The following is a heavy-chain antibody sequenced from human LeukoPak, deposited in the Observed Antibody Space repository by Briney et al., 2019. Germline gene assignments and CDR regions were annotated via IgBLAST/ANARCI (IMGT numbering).Heavy chain of an antibody. J-gene: IGHJ4*02. CDR3: ARGLTYYDSSGYYYKEFDY. Sequence: PSETLSLTCTVSGGSISSGSYYWSWIRQPAGKGLEWIGRIYTSGSTNYNPSLKSRVTISVDTSKNQFSLKLSSVTAADTAVYYCARGLTYYDSSGYYYKEFDYWGQGTLVTVSS. V-gene: IGHV4-61*02. D-gene: IGHD3-22*01. CDR2: IYTSGST. CDR1: GGSISSGSYY.